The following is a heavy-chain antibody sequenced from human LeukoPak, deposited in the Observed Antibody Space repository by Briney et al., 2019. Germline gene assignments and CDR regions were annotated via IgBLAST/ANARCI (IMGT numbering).Heavy chain of an antibody. CDR3: ARDYCSSTSCLFDY. CDR2: ITPNSGDT. D-gene: IGHD2-2*01. J-gene: IGHJ4*02. V-gene: IGHV1-2*06. CDR1: GYTFTGYH. Sequence: ASVKVSCKTSGYTFTGYHMHWVRQAPGHGLEWMGRITPNSGDTNYAQKFQGRVTMTRDTSISTAYMELSRLTSDDTAMYYCARDYCSSTSCLFDYWGQGTLVTVSS.